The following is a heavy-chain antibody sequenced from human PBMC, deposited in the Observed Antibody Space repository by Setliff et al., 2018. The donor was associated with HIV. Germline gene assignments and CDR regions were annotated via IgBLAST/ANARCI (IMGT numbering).Heavy chain of an antibody. CDR1: GFTFSSYA. D-gene: IGHD3-22*01. CDR2: ISYDGSNK. Sequence: PGGSLRLSCAASGFTFSSYAMHWVRQAPGKGLEWVAVISYDGSNKYYADSVKGRFTISREDARNSGYLQMNSLRDDDTAVYFCARTAYYRDSSGFHLDYWGQGTPVTVSS. J-gene: IGHJ4*02. V-gene: IGHV3-30*14. CDR3: ARTAYYRDSSGFHLDY.